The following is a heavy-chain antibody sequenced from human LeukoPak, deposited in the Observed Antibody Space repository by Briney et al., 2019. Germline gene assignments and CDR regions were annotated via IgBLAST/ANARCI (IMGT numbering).Heavy chain of an antibody. CDR3: ARDGTVRGAPGYYYGMDV. J-gene: IGHJ6*02. V-gene: IGHV4-59*01. Sequence: SETLSLTCTVSGGSISSYYWSWIRQPPWKGLEWIGYIYYSGSTNYNPSLKSRVTISVDTSKNQFSLKLSSVTAADTAVYYCARDGTVRGAPGYYYGMDVWGQGTTVTVSS. D-gene: IGHD3-10*01. CDR2: IYYSGST. CDR1: GGSISSYY.